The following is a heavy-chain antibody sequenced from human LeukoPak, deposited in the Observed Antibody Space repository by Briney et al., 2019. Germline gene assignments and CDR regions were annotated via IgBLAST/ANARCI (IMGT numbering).Heavy chain of an antibody. CDR2: ISGSGGST. CDR3: AKVPLTWLVRDYYYMDV. V-gene: IGHV3-23*01. J-gene: IGHJ6*03. CDR1: GLAFSSYA. D-gene: IGHD2-21*01. Sequence: GGSLRLSCAASGLAFSSYAMSWVRQAPGKGLEWVSGISGSGGSTYYADSVKGRFTISRDNSNNTLYLQMNGLRAEDTAVYYCAKVPLTWLVRDYYYMDVWGKGTTVTVSS.